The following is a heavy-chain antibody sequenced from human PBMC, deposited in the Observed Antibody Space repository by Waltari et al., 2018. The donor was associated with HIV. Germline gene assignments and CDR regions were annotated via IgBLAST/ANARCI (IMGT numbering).Heavy chain of an antibody. CDR3: ARSLYYDFWSAYPPDY. CDR2: VSSDGNST. Sequence: EVKLVESGGRLVQPRGSLRLSCVASGFPFRSSWMHWVRQAPGKGLVWISRVSSDGNSTVYADSVKGRFTISRDNAKNTLFLQMNSLRVEDTAVYFCARSLYYDFWSAYPPDYWGQGTRVTVSS. D-gene: IGHD3-3*01. CDR1: GFPFRSSW. V-gene: IGHV3-74*03. J-gene: IGHJ4*02.